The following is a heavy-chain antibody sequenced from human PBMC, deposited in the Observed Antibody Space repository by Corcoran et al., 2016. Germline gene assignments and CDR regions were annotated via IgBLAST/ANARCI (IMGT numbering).Heavy chain of an antibody. Sequence: QLQLQESGPGLVKPSETLSLTCTVSGGSISSSSYYWGWIRQPPGKGLEWIGSIYYSGSTYYNPSLKSRVTISVDTSKNQFSLKLSSVTAADTAVYYCARTAGSNDDFWSGYFNWFDPWGQGTLVTVSS. CDR3: ARTAGSNDDFWSGYFNWFDP. D-gene: IGHD3-3*01. V-gene: IGHV4-39*07. J-gene: IGHJ5*02. CDR2: IYYSGST. CDR1: GGSISSSSYY.